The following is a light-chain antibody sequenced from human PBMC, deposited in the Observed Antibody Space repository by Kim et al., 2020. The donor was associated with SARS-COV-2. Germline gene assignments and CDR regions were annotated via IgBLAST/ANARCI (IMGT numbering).Light chain of an antibody. V-gene: IGKV1-16*01. CDR3: QQYGNFPLT. CDR2: AAS. Sequence: LSASVGDRVTITCRASQAINYLAWFQHKPGKAPKSLIYAASSLQSGVPSRFSGSGSGTDFTLTISSLQPEDFATYYCQQYGNFPLTFGPGTRVDFK. CDR1: QAINY. J-gene: IGKJ3*01.